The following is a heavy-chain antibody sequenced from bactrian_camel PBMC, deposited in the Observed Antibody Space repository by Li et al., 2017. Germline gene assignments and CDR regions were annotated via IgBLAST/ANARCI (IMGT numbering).Heavy chain of an antibody. CDR3: AADYRYGAGVCRTVREFQS. V-gene: IGHV3-3*01. Sequence: QVQLVESGGGSAQVGGSLRLSCVASGDTIGRYCMGWFRQIPDKEREAVAIIRPSGEAKWYAESVKGRFTVSLDMAKNTVYLQMNSLKPEDTAMYYCAADYRYGAGVCRTVREFQSWGQGTQVTVS. CDR2: IRPSGEAK. D-gene: IGHD1*01. CDR1: GDTIGRYC. J-gene: IGHJ4*01.